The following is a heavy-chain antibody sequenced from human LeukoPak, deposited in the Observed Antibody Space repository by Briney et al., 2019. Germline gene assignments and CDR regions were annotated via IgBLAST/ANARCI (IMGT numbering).Heavy chain of an antibody. CDR2: IYSGGST. D-gene: IGHD6-19*01. J-gene: IGHJ6*02. Sequence: GGSLRLSCAASGFTVSSNYMSWVRQAPGKGLEWVSVIYSGGSTYYADSVKGRFTISRDNSKNTLYLQMNSLRAEDTAVYYCAREGSVAGSYGMDVRGQGTTVTVSS. CDR1: GFTVSSNY. V-gene: IGHV3-66*01. CDR3: AREGSVAGSYGMDV.